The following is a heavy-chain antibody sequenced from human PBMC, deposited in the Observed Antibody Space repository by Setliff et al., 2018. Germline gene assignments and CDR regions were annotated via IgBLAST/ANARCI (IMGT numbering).Heavy chain of an antibody. D-gene: IGHD6-19*01. Sequence: GGSLRLSCAAFGFNFNTHTLSWVRQAPGKGLEWVSAISGNSYYINYVDSVKGRFTVSRDNDRNSVSLQMNSLRAEDTGVYYCVAGRMWLPVGDYWGQGALVTVSS. CDR2: ISGNSYYI. V-gene: IGHV3-21*01. CDR1: GFNFNTHT. CDR3: VAGRMWLPVGDY. J-gene: IGHJ4*02.